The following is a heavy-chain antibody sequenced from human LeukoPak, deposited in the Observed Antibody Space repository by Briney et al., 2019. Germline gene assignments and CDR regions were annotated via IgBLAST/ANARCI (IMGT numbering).Heavy chain of an antibody. CDR2: ISSSGSTI. CDR3: AGTGTPSPWAFDI. CDR1: GFTFSDYY. V-gene: IGHV3-11*04. D-gene: IGHD1-7*01. J-gene: IGHJ3*02. Sequence: PGGSLRLSCAASGFTFSDYYMSWIRQAPGKGLEWVSYISSSGSTIYYADSVKGRFTISRDNAKNSLYLQMNSLRAEDTAVYYCAGTGTPSPWAFDIWGQGTMVTVSS.